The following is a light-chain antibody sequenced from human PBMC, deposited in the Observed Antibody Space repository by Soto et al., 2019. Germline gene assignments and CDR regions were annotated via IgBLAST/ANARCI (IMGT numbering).Light chain of an antibody. CDR3: AAWDDSLRGPNWM. CDR1: SSNIGSNY. CDR2: RDD. V-gene: IGLV1-47*01. J-gene: IGLJ3*02. Sequence: QSVLTQAPSASGTPGQRVTISCSGTSSNIGSNYVSWYQQFPGTAPKLLISRDDQRPSGVPARFSASKSGTSASLVISGLRSEAEADYFCAAWDDSLRGPNWMFGGGTKLTVL.